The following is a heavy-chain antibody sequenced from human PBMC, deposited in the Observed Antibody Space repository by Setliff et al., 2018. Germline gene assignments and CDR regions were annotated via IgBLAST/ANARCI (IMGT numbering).Heavy chain of an antibody. CDR3: AKGRLGGHHGWFDP. D-gene: IGHD3-16*01. V-gene: IGHV3-23*01. CDR2: VSGAGDFT. CDR1: GFTFTSYA. J-gene: IGHJ5*02. Sequence: GGSLRLSCAASGFTFTSYAMTWVRQAPGKGLEWVSTVSGAGDFTYYADSVKGRFTISRDNSKNTLFLQMNSLRAEDTAVYYCAKGRLGGHHGWFDPWGQGTLVNGSS.